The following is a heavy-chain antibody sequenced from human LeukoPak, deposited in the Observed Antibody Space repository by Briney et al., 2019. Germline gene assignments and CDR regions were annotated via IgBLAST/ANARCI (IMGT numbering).Heavy chain of an antibody. J-gene: IGHJ4*02. CDR2: ISAYNGIT. Sequence: ASVKVSCKASGGTFSSYAISWVRQAPGQGLEWMGWISAYNGITNYVQKFQGRVTMTTDTSTSTAYVELRSLRSDDTAVYYCARDRLSAAGGWDLVFDYWGQGTLVTVSS. D-gene: IGHD1-26*01. CDR3: ARDRLSAAGGWDLVFDY. V-gene: IGHV1-18*01. CDR1: GGTFSSYA.